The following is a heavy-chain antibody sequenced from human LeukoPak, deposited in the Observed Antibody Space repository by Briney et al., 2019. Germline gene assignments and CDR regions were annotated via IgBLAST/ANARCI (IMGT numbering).Heavy chain of an antibody. CDR2: VYYSSTT. D-gene: IGHD5-24*01. Sequence: RTSETLSLTCTVSGGSISSYYWSWIRQAPEKGLEWIGFVYYSSTTQYNPSLKSRVTISLDTSKNQLFLKLSSVTAADTAVYYCARVPSTIDAFDIWGQGTMVTVSS. CDR1: GGSISSYY. CDR3: ARVPSTIDAFDI. J-gene: IGHJ3*02. V-gene: IGHV4-59*08.